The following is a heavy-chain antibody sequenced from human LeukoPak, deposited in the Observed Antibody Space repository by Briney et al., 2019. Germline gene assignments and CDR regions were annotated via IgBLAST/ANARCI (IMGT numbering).Heavy chain of an antibody. Sequence: GRSLGLSSTTSGFTFTNYGINWVRQATGKGLEWVAAIWYDGSKTSYTDSVKGRFTVSRDISKNTVYLQMNGLKAEDTAVYYCARDDCSTTPCYAYWGQGTLVTVSS. CDR1: GFTFTNYG. CDR3: ARDDCSTTPCYAY. CDR2: IWYDGSKT. D-gene: IGHD2-2*01. J-gene: IGHJ4*02. V-gene: IGHV3-33*01.